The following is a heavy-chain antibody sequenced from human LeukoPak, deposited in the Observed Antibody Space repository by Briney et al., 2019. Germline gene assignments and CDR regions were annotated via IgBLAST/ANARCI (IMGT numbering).Heavy chain of an antibody. Sequence: PGGSLRLSCAASGFTFSSYWMHWVRQAPGKGLVWVSRINSDGSSTYYADSVKGRFTISRDNSKNTLYLQMNSLRAEDTAVYYCAKDFSTMIVVVPRDYWGQGTLVTVSS. D-gene: IGHD3-22*01. J-gene: IGHJ4*02. CDR1: GFTFSSYW. CDR3: AKDFSTMIVVVPRDY. CDR2: INSDGSST. V-gene: IGHV3-74*01.